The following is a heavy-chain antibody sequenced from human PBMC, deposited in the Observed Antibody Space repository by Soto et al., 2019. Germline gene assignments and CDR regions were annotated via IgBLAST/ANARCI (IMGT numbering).Heavy chain of an antibody. Sequence: ASVKVSCKASGYTFTSYGVSWVRQAPGQGLEWMGWIRAYTGYTNYAQKFQGRVTITTDTSTSTAYMELRSLISDDTAVYYCARASDGYRSGWYVGYFDYWGQGTLVTVSS. CDR2: IRAYTGYT. J-gene: IGHJ4*02. CDR3: ARASDGYRSGWYVGYFDY. V-gene: IGHV1-18*04. CDR1: GYTFTSYG. D-gene: IGHD6-19*01.